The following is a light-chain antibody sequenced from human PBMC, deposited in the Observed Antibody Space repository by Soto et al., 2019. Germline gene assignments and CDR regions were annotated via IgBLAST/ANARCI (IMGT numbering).Light chain of an antibody. J-gene: IGLJ1*01. Sequence: QSVLTQPPSVSGSPGQSVTISCTGTSSDVGSYNRVSWYQQPPGTAPKLMIYEVSNRPSGVPDRFSGSKSGNTASLTISGLQAEEEADYYCSSYTSSSTPLYVFGTGTKVTVL. CDR3: SSYTSSSTPLYV. V-gene: IGLV2-18*02. CDR1: SSDVGSYNR. CDR2: EVS.